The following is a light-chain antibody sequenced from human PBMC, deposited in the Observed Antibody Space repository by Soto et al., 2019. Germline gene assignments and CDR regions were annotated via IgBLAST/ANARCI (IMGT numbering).Light chain of an antibody. J-gene: IGLJ1*01. CDR2: EGS. V-gene: IGLV2-23*01. CDR1: SSDVGSYNL. Sequence: QSALTQPASVSGSPGQSITISCTGTSSDVGSYNLVSWYQQHPGKAPKLMIYEGSKRPSGVSNRFSGSKSGNTASLTISGLQAEDGADYYCCSYAGSSTWVFGTGTKVTVL. CDR3: CSYAGSSTWV.